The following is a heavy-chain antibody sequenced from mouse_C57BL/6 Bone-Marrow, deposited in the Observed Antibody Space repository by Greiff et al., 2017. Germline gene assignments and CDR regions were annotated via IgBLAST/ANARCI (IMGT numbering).Heavy chain of an antibody. CDR1: GFTIKDDY. CDR2: IDPENGDT. CDR3: TTMICYGSSYAMDY. V-gene: IGHV14-4*01. Sequence: VQLKESGAELVRPGASVKLSCTASGFTIKDDYMHWVKQRPEQGLEWIGWIDPENGDTEYASKFQGKATITADTSSNTAYLQLSSLTSEDAAGYYCTTMICYGSSYAMDYWGQGTSVTVSS. D-gene: IGHD1-1*01. J-gene: IGHJ4*01.